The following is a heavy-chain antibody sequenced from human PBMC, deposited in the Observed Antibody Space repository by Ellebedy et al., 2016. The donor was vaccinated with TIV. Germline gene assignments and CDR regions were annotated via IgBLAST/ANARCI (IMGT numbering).Heavy chain of an antibody. V-gene: IGHV3-11*05. CDR3: ARDRQIGAGSPDY. D-gene: IGHD3-10*01. Sequence: GESLKISXEASGFTFSDYYMSWIRQAPGKGLEWVSYISTGSRYKKYAASVKGRFTISRDDAKNSLYLQMTSLTVDDTAVYYCARDRQIGAGSPDYWGQGALVNISA. J-gene: IGHJ4*02. CDR2: ISTGSRYK. CDR1: GFTFSDYY.